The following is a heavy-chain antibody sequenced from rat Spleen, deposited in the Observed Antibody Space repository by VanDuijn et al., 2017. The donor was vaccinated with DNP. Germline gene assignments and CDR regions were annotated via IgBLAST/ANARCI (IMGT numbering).Heavy chain of an antibody. V-gene: IGHV5-31*01. CDR2: ITSSGYNT. J-gene: IGHJ4*01. Sequence: EVRLVETGGDLVQPGRSLKLSCVASRFTFNNFCMTWFRQVPGKGLDWVASITSSGYNTLYPESVKGRFTISRDNAKSILYLQMNSLRSEDMATYYCARYYGGYRALDAWGQGTSVSVSS. CDR1: RFTFNNFC. CDR3: ARYYGGYRALDA. D-gene: IGHD1-11*01.